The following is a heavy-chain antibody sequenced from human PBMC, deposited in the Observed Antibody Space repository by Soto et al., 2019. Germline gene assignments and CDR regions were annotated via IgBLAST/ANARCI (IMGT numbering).Heavy chain of an antibody. CDR1: GYSFTSYW. CDR2: IYPGDSDT. CDR3: ARTYYDFWSGYRREYYYYYMDV. D-gene: IGHD3-3*01. Sequence: GESLKISCKGSGYSFTSYWIGWVRQMPGKGLEWMGIIYPGDSDTRYSPSFQGQVTISADKSISTAYLQWSSLKASDTAMYYCARTYYDFWSGYRREYYYYYMDVWGKGTTVTVSS. J-gene: IGHJ6*03. V-gene: IGHV5-51*01.